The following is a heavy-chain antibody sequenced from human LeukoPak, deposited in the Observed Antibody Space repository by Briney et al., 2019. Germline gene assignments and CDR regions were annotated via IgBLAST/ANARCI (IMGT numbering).Heavy chain of an antibody. J-gene: IGHJ5*02. D-gene: IGHD5-12*01. V-gene: IGHV1-46*01. CDR2: INPSGGST. CDR1: VYTFTTYY. CDR3: AGDERWLRLGWFDP. Sequence: ASVKVSCKASVYTFTTYYMHWVRQAPGQGLEWMGIINPSGGSTSYAQKFQGRVTMTRDTSTSTVYMELSSLTSEDTAVYYCAGDERWLRLGWFDPWGQGTLVTVSS.